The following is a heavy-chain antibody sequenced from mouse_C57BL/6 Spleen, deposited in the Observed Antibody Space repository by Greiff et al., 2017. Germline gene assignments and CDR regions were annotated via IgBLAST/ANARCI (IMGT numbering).Heavy chain of an antibody. V-gene: IGHV1-42*01. CDR2: INPSTGGT. D-gene: IGHD1-1*01. CDR3: ARYGSGGYFDV. CDR1: GYSFTGYY. J-gene: IGHJ1*03. Sequence: VQLQQSGPELVKPGASVKISCKASGYSFTGYYMNWVKQSPEKSLEWIGEINPSTGGTTYNQKFKAKATLTVDKSSSTAYMQLKGLTSEDSAVYYCARYGSGGYFDVWGTGTTVTVSS.